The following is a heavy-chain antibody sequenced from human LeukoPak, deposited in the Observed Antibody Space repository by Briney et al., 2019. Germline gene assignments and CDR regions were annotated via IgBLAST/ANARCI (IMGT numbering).Heavy chain of an antibody. J-gene: IGHJ6*02. V-gene: IGHV3-49*04. CDR3: TRDLLYGDYGGYYYYGMDV. CDR2: IRSKACGGTT. D-gene: IGHD4-17*01. Sequence: PGRSLRLSCTASGFTFGDYAMSWVRQAPGKGLEWVGFIRSKACGGTTEYAASVKGRFTISRDDSKSIAYLQMNSLKTEDTAVYYCTRDLLYGDYGGYYYYGMDVWGQGTTVTVSS. CDR1: GFTFGDYA.